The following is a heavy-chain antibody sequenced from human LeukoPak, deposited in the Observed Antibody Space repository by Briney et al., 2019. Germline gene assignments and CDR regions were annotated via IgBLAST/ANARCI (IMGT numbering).Heavy chain of an antibody. CDR3: AKVKGYCSGGSSCYFDY. CDR2: ISWSGGST. Sequence: GGSLRLSCAASGFTFSSYAMSWVRQAPGKGLEWVSAISWSGGSTYYADSVKGRFTISRDNYKNALYLQMNSLSAEDTAVYYCAKVKGYCSGGSSCYFDYWGQGTLVTVSS. D-gene: IGHD2-15*01. V-gene: IGHV3-23*01. J-gene: IGHJ4*02. CDR1: GFTFSSYA.